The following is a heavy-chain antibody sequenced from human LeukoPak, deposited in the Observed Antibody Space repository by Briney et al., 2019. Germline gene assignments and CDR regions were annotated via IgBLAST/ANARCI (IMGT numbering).Heavy chain of an antibody. CDR3: AKDQRRGCSSTSCYKWFDP. J-gene: IGHJ5*02. V-gene: IGHV3-74*01. D-gene: IGHD2-2*02. CDR2: INSDGSST. CDR1: GFTFSSYW. Sequence: PGGSLRLSCAASGFTFSSYWMHWVRQAPGKGLVWVSRINSDGSSTSYADSVKGRFTISRDNSKNTLYLQMNSLRAEDTAVYYCAKDQRRGCSSTSCYKWFDPWGQGTLVTVSS.